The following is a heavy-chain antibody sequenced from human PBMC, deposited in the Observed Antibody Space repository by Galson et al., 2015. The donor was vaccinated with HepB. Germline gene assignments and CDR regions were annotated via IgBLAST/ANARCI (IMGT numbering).Heavy chain of an antibody. CDR1: GFTFSDYY. Sequence: SLRLSCAASGFTFSDYYMSWIRQAPGKGLEWLSYISSSSSYTDYADSVKGRFTISRDNAKNSLYLQMNSLRAEDTAVYYCARAGGYNYGYEGYWGQGTLVTVSS. CDR2: ISSSSSYT. CDR3: ARAGGYNYGYEGY. V-gene: IGHV3-11*06. J-gene: IGHJ4*02. D-gene: IGHD5-18*01.